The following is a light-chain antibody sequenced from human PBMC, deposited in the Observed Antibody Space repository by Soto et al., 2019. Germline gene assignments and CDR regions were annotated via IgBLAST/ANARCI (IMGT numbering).Light chain of an antibody. CDR3: QQYNYYPYT. V-gene: IGKV1-5*01. CDR2: GAS. J-gene: IGKJ2*01. Sequence: DIQMTQSPSTLSASVGDRVTITCRASQSFSTWLAWYHQKPGKAPKLLISGASSLESGVPSRFSGSGSGTEFSLAISSLQPDDFATYYCQQYNYYPYTFGEGTKQEIK. CDR1: QSFSTW.